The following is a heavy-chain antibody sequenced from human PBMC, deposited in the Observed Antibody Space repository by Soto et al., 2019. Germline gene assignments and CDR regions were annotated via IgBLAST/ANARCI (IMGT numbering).Heavy chain of an antibody. V-gene: IGHV3-15*07. Sequence: EVQLVESGGGLVKPGGSLRLSCAASGFTFSNAWMNWVRQAPGKGLEWVGRIKSKTDGGTTDYAATVKGRITISREDSKNTLYLQMNSLKTEETAVYYWTTDQGYSGSYPGNYWGQGTLVNVFS. J-gene: IGHJ4*02. CDR2: IKSKTDGGTT. CDR1: GFTFSNAW. CDR3: TTDQGYSGSYPGNY. D-gene: IGHD1-26*01.